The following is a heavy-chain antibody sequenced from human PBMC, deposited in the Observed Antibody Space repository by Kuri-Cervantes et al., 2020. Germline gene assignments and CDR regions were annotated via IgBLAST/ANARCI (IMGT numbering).Heavy chain of an antibody. Sequence: SQTLSLTCATSGGSISSGGYISSWVRQNPAKGLEWIVYILYSGSTFYNPSLKSRVSLAVDTSQNQFSLRLSSVTAADTAVYDCARGRANDPWGQGTLVTVSS. CDR3: ARGRANDP. CDR1: GGSISSGGYI. V-gene: IGHV4-31*02. CDR2: ILYSGST. J-gene: IGHJ5*02.